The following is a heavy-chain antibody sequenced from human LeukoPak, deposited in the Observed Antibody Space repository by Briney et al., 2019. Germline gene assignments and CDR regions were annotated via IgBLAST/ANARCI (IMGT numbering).Heavy chain of an antibody. Sequence: SETLSLTCTVSGGSISSDYWSWIRQPPGKGLEWIGFIYYSGSTNYNPSLKSRVTISVDTSKNQFSLKLGSVTAADTAVYYCARRRATFDYWGQGTLVTVSS. J-gene: IGHJ4*02. CDR3: ARRRATFDY. CDR2: IYYSGST. V-gene: IGHV4-59*08. CDR1: GGSISSDY. D-gene: IGHD1-1*01.